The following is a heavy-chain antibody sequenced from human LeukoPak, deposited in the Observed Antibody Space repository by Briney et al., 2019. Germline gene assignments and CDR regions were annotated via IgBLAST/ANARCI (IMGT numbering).Heavy chain of an antibody. V-gene: IGHV3-30*03. CDR2: ISHDGSDK. CDR1: GFTFSSYG. J-gene: IGHJ4*02. D-gene: IGHD4-17*01. CDR3: ARGDPTVTTKQNFDY. Sequence: GGSLRLSCAASGFTFSSYGIHWVRQAPGKGLEWVAVISHDGSDKYYADSVKGRFTISRDNSKNTLYLQMNSLRVEDTAVYYCARGDPTVTTKQNFDYWGQGTLVTVSS.